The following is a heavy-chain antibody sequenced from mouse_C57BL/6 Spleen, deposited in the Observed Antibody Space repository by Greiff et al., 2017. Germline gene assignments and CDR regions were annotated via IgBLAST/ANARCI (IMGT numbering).Heavy chain of an antibody. CDR3: ARSGGYDPYYFDY. V-gene: IGHV1-72*01. CDR2: IDPNSGGT. Sequence: VQLQQPGAELVKPGASVKLSCKASGYTFTSYWMHWVKQRPGLGLEWIGRIDPNSGGTKYNEKFKSKATLTVDKPSSTAYMQLSSLTSEDSAVYYCARSGGYDPYYFDYWGQGTTLTVSS. J-gene: IGHJ2*01. CDR1: GYTFTSYW. D-gene: IGHD2-2*01.